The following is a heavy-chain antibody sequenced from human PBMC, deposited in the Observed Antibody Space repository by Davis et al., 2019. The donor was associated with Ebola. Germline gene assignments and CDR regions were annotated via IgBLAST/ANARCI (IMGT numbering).Heavy chain of an antibody. D-gene: IGHD2-15*01. Sequence: GESLKISCAASGFTFSKYWMHWVRQTPGKGLMWVSRINSDGSSSTREYADSVKGRFFISRDDSKNSLSLQMNSLRVEDSAVYYCARDPPFGGGDYWGQGTLVTVSS. J-gene: IGHJ4*02. V-gene: IGHV3-74*03. CDR1: GFTFSKYW. CDR3: ARDPPFGGGDY. CDR2: INSDGSSS.